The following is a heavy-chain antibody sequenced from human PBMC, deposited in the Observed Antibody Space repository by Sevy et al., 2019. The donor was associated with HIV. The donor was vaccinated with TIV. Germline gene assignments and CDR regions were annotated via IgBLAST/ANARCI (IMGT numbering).Heavy chain of an antibody. Sequence: GGSLRLSCAASGFTFGNHAIHWVRQAPGKGLEWVAIISFDGRNEHYADSVKGRFTISRDNSKNTVYLQMTRLRTEDTAVYYCARDRCTDGVCFRSGYFDYWSQGTLVTVSS. CDR1: GFTFGNHA. CDR3: ARDRCTDGVCFRSGYFDY. V-gene: IGHV3-30*04. J-gene: IGHJ4*01. CDR2: ISFDGRNE. D-gene: IGHD2-8*01.